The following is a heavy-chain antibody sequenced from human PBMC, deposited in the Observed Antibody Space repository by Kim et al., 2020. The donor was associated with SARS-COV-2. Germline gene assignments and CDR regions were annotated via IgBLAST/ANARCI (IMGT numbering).Heavy chain of an antibody. V-gene: IGHV3-72*01. CDR2: SRNKDNSYTS. D-gene: IGHD3-10*01. CDR3: ARVSTAGGAFEI. J-gene: IGHJ3*02. Sequence: GGSLRLSCAASGFTFSDYYMDWVRQAPGKGLEWVGRSRNKDNSYTSEYAASVKGRFTLLRDGSVNSVHLQMYALRTEDTAVYYCARVSTAGGAFEIWGRG. CDR1: GFTFSDYY.